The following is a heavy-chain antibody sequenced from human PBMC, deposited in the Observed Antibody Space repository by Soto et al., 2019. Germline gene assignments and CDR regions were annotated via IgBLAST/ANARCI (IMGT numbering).Heavy chain of an antibody. Sequence: PGESLKISCKGSGYTFTSYGISWVRQAPGQGLEWMGWISAYNGNTNYAQKLQGRVTMTTDTSTSTAYMELRSLRSDDTAVYHCARVVESNVWNGYWFFDLWGRGTLVTVSS. CDR2: ISAYNGNT. J-gene: IGHJ2*01. CDR3: ARVVESNVWNGYWFFDL. CDR1: GYTFTSYG. D-gene: IGHD3-16*01. V-gene: IGHV1-18*04.